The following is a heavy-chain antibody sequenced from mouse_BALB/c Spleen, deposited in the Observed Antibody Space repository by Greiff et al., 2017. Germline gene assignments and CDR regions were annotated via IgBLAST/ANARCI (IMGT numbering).Heavy chain of an antibody. CDR1: GFTFSSYT. CDR2: ISNGGGST. J-gene: IGHJ4*01. CDR3: ARHDYDGGYYAMDY. Sequence: VQLKESGGGLVQPGGSLKLSCAASGFTFSSYTMSWVRQTPEKRLEWVAYISNGGGSTYYPDTVKGRFTISRDNAKNTLYLQMSSLKSEDTAMYYCARHDYDGGYYAMDYWGQGTSVTVSS. D-gene: IGHD2-4*01. V-gene: IGHV5-12-2*01.